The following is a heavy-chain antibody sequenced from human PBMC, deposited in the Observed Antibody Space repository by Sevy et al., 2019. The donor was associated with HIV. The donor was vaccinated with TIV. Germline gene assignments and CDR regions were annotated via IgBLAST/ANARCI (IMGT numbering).Heavy chain of an antibody. CDR1: GFTFSSYS. D-gene: IGHD3-3*01. J-gene: IGHJ6*02. CDR3: ARGSTDFWSGYLDYYYGMDV. V-gene: IGHV3-21*01. CDR2: ISSSSSYI. Sequence: GGSLRLSCAASGFTFSSYSMSWVRQAPGKGLEWVSSISSSSSYIYYADSVKGRFTISRDNAKNSLYLQMNSLRAEDTAVYYCARGSTDFWSGYLDYYYGMDVWGQGTTVTVSS.